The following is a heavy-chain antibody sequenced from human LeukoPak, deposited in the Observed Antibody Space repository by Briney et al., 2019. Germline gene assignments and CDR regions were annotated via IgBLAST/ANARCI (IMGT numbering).Heavy chain of an antibody. Sequence: ASVKVSCKASGYTFTSYDINWVRQATGQGLEWMGWMNPNSGNTGYAQKFQGRVTMTRDTSISTAYMELSRLRSDDTAVYYCARSRVNVDYDFWSGYLGSYNWFDPWGQGTLVTVSS. CDR3: ARSRVNVDYDFWSGYLGSYNWFDP. CDR2: MNPNSGNT. D-gene: IGHD3-3*01. J-gene: IGHJ5*02. CDR1: GYTFTSYD. V-gene: IGHV1-8*01.